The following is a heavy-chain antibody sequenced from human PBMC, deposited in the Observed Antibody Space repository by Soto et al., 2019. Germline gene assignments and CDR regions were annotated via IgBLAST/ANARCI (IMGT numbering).Heavy chain of an antibody. CDR2: IYYSGST. CDR1: GGSIARSSYY. CDR3: ARRYYYGSGSRIYFDY. D-gene: IGHD3-10*01. V-gene: IGHV4-39*07. Sequence: SETLSLTCTVSGGSIARSSYYWGWIRQPPGKGPEWIGTIYYSGSTYYNPSLKSRLTISVDTSKNQFSLKLSSVTAADTAVYYCARRYYYGSGSRIYFDYWGQGTLVTVSS. J-gene: IGHJ4*02.